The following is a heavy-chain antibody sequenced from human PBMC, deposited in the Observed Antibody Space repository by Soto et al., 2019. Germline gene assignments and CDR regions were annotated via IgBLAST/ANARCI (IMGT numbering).Heavy chain of an antibody. J-gene: IGHJ6*02. V-gene: IGHV4-39*01. CDR1: GGSISSSSYY. D-gene: IGHD4-17*01. CDR2: IYYSGST. Sequence: QLQLQESGPGLVKPSETLSLTCTVSGGSISSSSYYWGWIRQPPGKGLEWIGSIYYSGSTYYNPSLKSRVTISVDTSKNQFSLKLSSVTAADTAVYYCYYGDYRDYYYYGMDVWGQGTTVTVSS. CDR3: YYGDYRDYYYYGMDV.